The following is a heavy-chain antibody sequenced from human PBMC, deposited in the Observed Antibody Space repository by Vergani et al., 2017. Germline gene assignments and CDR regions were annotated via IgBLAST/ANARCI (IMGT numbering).Heavy chain of an antibody. CDR3: ARVAPIQVVVPAAKGRDYYYYMDV. CDR1: GGSISSYY. V-gene: IGHV4-4*07. D-gene: IGHD2-2*01. Sequence: QVQLQESGPGLVKPSETLSLTCTVSGGSISSYYWSWIRQPAGKGLEWIGRIYTSGSTNYNPSLKSRVTMSVDTSKNQFSLKLSSVTAADTAVYYCARVAPIQVVVPAAKGRDYYYYMDVWGKGP. CDR2: IYTSGST. J-gene: IGHJ6*03.